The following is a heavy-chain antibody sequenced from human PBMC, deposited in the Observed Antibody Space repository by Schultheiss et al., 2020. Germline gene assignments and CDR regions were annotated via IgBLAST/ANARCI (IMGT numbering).Heavy chain of an antibody. V-gene: IGHV4-59*01. CDR2: LSSSGTT. CDR1: GGSISSYY. Sequence: SETLSLTCTVSGGSISSYYWSWIRQSPGKGLEWVGCLSSSGTTKYDPSLKSRVTMSLDTSRKQLSLQLRSVTAADTAVYYCARASQSYYYYDNSGMDAFDIWGRGTMVNV. CDR3: ARASQSYYYYDNSGMDAFDI. D-gene: IGHD3-22*01. J-gene: IGHJ3*02.